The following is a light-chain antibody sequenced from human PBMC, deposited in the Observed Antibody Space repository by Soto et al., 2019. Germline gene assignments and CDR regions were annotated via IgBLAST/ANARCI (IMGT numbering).Light chain of an antibody. CDR2: GAS. V-gene: IGKV3-15*01. Sequence: EIVMTQAPATLSVSAGERAALSCRGSQSVSSNLAWYQQKPGQAPRLLIYGASTRATGIPARFSGSGSGTDFTLTISSLEPEDFAVYYCQQRSNWPPWTFGQGTKVDIK. CDR1: QSVSSN. CDR3: QQRSNWPPWT. J-gene: IGKJ1*01.